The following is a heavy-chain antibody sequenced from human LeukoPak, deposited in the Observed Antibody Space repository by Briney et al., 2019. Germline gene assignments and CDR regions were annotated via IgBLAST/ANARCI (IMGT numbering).Heavy chain of an antibody. CDR2: IYTSGST. J-gene: IGHJ4*02. V-gene: IGHV4-4*07. Sequence: SETQSLTCTVSGGSISSYYWSWIRQPAGKGLEWIGRIYTSGSTNYNPSLKSRVTMSVDTSKNQFSLKLSSVTAADTAVYYCARGGGSWYRLWYYFDYWGQGTLVTVSS. D-gene: IGHD6-13*01. CDR1: GGSISSYY. CDR3: ARGGGSWYRLWYYFDY.